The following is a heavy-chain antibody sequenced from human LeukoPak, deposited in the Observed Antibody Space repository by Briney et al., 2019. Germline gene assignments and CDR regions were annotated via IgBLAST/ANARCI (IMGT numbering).Heavy chain of an antibody. J-gene: IGHJ5*02. CDR2: ISAYNGNT. CDR3: ARDAVHGSNVYIWFDL. CDR1: GYTFASYG. Sequence: APVKVSCKASGYTFASYGISWVRQAPGQGLEWMGWISAYNGNTNYAQKFQGRVTMTTDTSTSTAYMEVRSLRSDDTAVYYCARDAVHGSNVYIWFDLWGQGTLVTVSS. V-gene: IGHV1-18*01. D-gene: IGHD1-26*01.